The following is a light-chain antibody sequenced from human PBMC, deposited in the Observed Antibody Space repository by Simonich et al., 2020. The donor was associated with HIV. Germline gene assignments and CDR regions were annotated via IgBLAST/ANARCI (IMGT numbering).Light chain of an antibody. V-gene: IGLV1-51*01. CDR3: QSYDSSLSAVV. CDR1: NSNIGNRY. J-gene: IGLJ2*01. CDR2: DNN. Sequence: HSVLTKPPSVSAAPGQKVTISCSGSNSNIGNRYVSWYQQLPTTAPKLPIFDNNKRPSGIPDRFSGSKSGTSATLGITGLQTGDEAEYYCQSYDSSLSAVVFGGGTKLTVL.